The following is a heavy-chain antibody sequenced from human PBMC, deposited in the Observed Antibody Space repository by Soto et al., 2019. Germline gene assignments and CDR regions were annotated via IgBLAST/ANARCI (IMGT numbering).Heavy chain of an antibody. CDR1: GGSISSSSYY. Sequence: SETLSLTCTVSGGSISSSSYYWGLIRQPPGKGLEWIGSIYYSGSTYYNPSLKSRVTISVDTSKNQFSLKLSSVTAADTAVYYCARHFAYCGGDCPGHFDYWGQGTLVTVSS. CDR2: IYYSGST. V-gene: IGHV4-39*01. J-gene: IGHJ4*02. D-gene: IGHD2-21*02. CDR3: ARHFAYCGGDCPGHFDY.